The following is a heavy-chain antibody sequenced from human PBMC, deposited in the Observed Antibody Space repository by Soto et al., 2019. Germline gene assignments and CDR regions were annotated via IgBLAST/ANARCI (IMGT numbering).Heavy chain of an antibody. J-gene: IGHJ5*02. V-gene: IGHV3-23*01. Sequence: SLRLSCAASGFTFSSYAMSWVRQAPGKGLEWVSAISGSGGSTYYADSVKGRFTISRDNSKNTLYLQMNSLRAEDTAVYYCAKDGYYYDSSGSLSWGQGTLVTVSS. CDR1: GFTFSSYA. D-gene: IGHD3-22*01. CDR3: AKDGYYYDSSGSLS. CDR2: ISGSGGST.